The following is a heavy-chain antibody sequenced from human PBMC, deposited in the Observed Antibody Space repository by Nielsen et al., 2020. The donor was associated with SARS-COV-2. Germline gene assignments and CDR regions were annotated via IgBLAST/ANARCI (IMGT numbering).Heavy chain of an antibody. CDR1: GFSFSTYA. V-gene: IGHV3-23*01. CDR3: AKTRFGSSWYYFDY. CDR2: ITGAGGST. Sequence: GGSLRLSCAASGFSFSTYAMNWVRQAPGKGLEWVSGITGAGGSTYYADSVKGRFTISRDNSKNTLYLQMNSLRAEDTAVYYCAKTRFGSSWYYFDYWGQGTLVTVSS. J-gene: IGHJ4*02. D-gene: IGHD6-13*01.